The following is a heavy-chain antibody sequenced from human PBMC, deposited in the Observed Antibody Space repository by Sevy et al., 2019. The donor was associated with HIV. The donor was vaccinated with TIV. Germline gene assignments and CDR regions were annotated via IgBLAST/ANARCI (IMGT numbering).Heavy chain of an antibody. CDR2: IYTSGRT. CDR3: ARGRHYDSSGFDS. J-gene: IGHJ4*02. CDR1: GDSISSYY. V-gene: IGHV4-59*01. D-gene: IGHD3-22*01. Sequence: SDTLSLTCTVSGDSISSYYWSWIRQPPGKGLEWIGYIYTSGRTNFNPSLKSRVTISVDTSKNQFSLKLISVTAADTAVYYCARGRHYDSSGFDSWGQGTLVTVSS.